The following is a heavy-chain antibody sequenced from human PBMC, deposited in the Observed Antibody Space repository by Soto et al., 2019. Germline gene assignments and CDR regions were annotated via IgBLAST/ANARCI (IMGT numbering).Heavy chain of an antibody. CDR3: AKGVEHSTADAFET. D-gene: IGHD5-18*01. CDR2: ISGNGYTT. J-gene: IGHJ3*02. CDR1: GFTFTTSS. V-gene: IGHV3-23*01. Sequence: EVQVLESGGDLVQPGGSLRLTCAVSGFTFTTSSINWVRQAPGKGLEWVSSISGNGYTTYYADSVTGRFTISTDNSKSTVSLQMNSLRVEDTALYYCAKGVEHSTADAFETWGQGTMVTVSS.